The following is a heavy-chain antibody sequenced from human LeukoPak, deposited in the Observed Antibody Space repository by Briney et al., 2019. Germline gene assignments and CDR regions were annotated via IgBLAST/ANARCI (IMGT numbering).Heavy chain of an antibody. CDR2: IRSKAYGGTT. CDR1: GFTFGDYA. D-gene: IGHD3-3*01. Sequence: GGSLRLSCTASGFTFGDYAMSRVRQAPGKGLEWVGFIRSKAYGGTTEYVASVKGRLTISRDDSKSIAYLQMNSLKTEDTAVYYCTRDTVGHDFWSGYSEYWGQGTLVTVSS. CDR3: TRDTVGHDFWSGYSEY. J-gene: IGHJ4*02. V-gene: IGHV3-49*04.